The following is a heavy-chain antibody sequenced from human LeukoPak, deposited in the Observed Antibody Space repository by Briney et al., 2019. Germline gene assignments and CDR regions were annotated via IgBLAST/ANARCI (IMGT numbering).Heavy chain of an antibody. CDR2: IYYSGST. CDR3: ARHLYSSSEAFDI. V-gene: IGHV4-39*01. CDR1: GGSISSSSYY. D-gene: IGHD6-6*01. Sequence: PSETLSLTCTVSGGSISSSSYYWGWIRQPPGKGLEWIGSIYYSGSTYYNPSLKSRVTISVDTSKNQFSLKLSSVTDADTAVYYCARHLYSSSEAFDIWGQGTMVTVSS. J-gene: IGHJ3*02.